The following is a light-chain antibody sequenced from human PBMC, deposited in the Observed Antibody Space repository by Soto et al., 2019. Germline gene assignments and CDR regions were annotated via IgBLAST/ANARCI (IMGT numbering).Light chain of an antibody. CDR2: GES. J-gene: IGKJ1*01. CDR1: QSVSSNY. Sequence: EIVLTQSPGTLSLSPGERATLSCRASQSVSSNYLAWYQQKPGQAPRLLIYGESNRATGIPDRFSGSGSGTDFTLTISRLEPEDFAVYYCQQYGSSGTFGQGTKVDIK. CDR3: QQYGSSGT. V-gene: IGKV3-20*01.